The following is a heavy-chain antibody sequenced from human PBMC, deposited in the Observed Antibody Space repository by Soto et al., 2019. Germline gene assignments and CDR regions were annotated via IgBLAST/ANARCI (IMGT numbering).Heavy chain of an antibody. D-gene: IGHD3-10*01. CDR3: ARDLTWRYYGSGSYPTSFDY. V-gene: IGHV3-48*01. CDR1: GFTFSSYS. Sequence: GGSLRLSCAASGFTFSSYSMNWVRQAPGKGLEWVSYISSSSSTIYYADSVKGRFTISRDNAKNSLYLQMNSLRAEDTAVYYCARDLTWRYYGSGSYPTSFDYWGQGTLVTVSS. CDR2: ISSSSSTI. J-gene: IGHJ4*02.